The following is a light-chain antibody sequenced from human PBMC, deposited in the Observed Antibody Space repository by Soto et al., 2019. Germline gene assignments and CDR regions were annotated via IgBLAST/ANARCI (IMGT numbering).Light chain of an antibody. Sequence: EIVMTQSPATLSVSPWERATLSCRASQSVSSNLAWYQQKPGQAPRLLIYGASTRATGIPARFSGSGSGTEFTLTISSLQSEDFVVYYCQQYNNWPPGTFGQGTKLEIK. CDR2: GAS. CDR1: QSVSSN. J-gene: IGKJ2*02. V-gene: IGKV3-15*01. CDR3: QQYNNWPPGT.